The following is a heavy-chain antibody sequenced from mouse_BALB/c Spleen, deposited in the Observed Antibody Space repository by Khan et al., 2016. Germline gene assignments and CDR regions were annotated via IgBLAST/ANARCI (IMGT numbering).Heavy chain of an antibody. J-gene: IGHJ4*01. D-gene: IGHD2-3*01. CDR1: GYTFSNYW. CDR3: ARRGYYRYSSYYAMDY. CDR2: ILPGTDSA. V-gene: IGHV1-9*01. Sequence: VQLQESGIELMKPGASVKISCKATGYTFSNYWIEWVKQRPGHGLEWIGEILPGTDSANYDEKFKGKATFTAETSSNTVYMQLTSLTSEDSAVYFCARRGYYRYSSYYAMDYWGQGTSLIVSS.